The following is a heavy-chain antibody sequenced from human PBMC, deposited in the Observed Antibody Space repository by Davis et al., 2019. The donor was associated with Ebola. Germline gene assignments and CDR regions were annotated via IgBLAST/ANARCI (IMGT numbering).Heavy chain of an antibody. CDR1: GYTFTGYY. V-gene: IGHV1-2*02. CDR3: ARGDNNYLYGYYYYGMDV. CDR2: INPSTGDT. J-gene: IGHJ6*02. D-gene: IGHD4-11*01. Sequence: AASVKVSCKASGYTFTGYYIHWVRQAPGQGLEWMGWINPSTGDTNSAQRFQGRVTMTRDTSITTAYMELSRLRSEDTAVYYCARGDNNYLYGYYYYGMDVWGQGTTVTVSS.